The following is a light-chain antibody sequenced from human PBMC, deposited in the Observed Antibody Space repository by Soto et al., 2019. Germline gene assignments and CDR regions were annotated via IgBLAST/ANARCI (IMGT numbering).Light chain of an antibody. J-gene: IGLJ2*01. Sequence: QSALTQPASASGSPGQSITISCTGTSSDVGGYNYVSWYQQHPGKAPKLMISEVSKRPSGVPDRFSGSKSGNTASLTVSGLQAEDEADYYCSSFAGNNNLVFGGGTKLTVL. CDR1: SSDVGGYNY. V-gene: IGLV2-8*01. CDR3: SSFAGNNNLV. CDR2: EVS.